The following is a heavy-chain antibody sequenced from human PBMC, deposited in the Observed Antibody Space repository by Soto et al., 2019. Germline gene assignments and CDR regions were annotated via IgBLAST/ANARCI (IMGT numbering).Heavy chain of an antibody. CDR1: GFTFISYS. V-gene: IGHV3-21*01. Sequence: GGSLRLSCAASGFTFISYSMNWVRQAPGKGLEWVSSISSSSSYIYYADSVKGRFTISRDNAKNSLYLQMNSLRAEDTAVYYCARDGDTAWFDPWGQGTLVTVS. J-gene: IGHJ5*02. D-gene: IGHD5-18*01. CDR3: ARDGDTAWFDP. CDR2: ISSSSSYI.